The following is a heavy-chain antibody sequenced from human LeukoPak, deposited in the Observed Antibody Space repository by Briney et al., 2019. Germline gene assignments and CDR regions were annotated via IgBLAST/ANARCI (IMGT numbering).Heavy chain of an antibody. J-gene: IGHJ6*03. D-gene: IGHD3-9*01. CDR3: ARDKMTVNDILTGYYNPYYYYYMDV. CDR2: IYTSGST. CDR1: GGSISSYY. Sequence: PSETLSLTCTVSGGSISSYYWSWIRQPAGKGLEWIGRIYTSGSTNYNPSLKSRVTMSVDTSKNQFSLKLSSVTAADTAVYYCARDKMTVNDILTGYYNPYYYYYMDVWGKGTTVTISS. V-gene: IGHV4-4*07.